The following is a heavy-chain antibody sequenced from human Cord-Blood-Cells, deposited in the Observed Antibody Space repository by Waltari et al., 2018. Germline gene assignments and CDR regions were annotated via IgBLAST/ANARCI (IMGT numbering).Heavy chain of an antibody. Sequence: QVELVQSGAEVEKPGASVKVSCKVSGYTLTELSMHWVRQAPGKGLEWMGGFDPEDGETIYAQKFQGRVTMTEDTSTDTAYMELSSLRSEDTAVYYCATGGAKVGWFDPWGQGTLVTVSS. CDR1: GYTLTELS. V-gene: IGHV1-24*01. D-gene: IGHD1-26*01. CDR3: ATGGAKVGWFDP. CDR2: FDPEDGET. J-gene: IGHJ5*02.